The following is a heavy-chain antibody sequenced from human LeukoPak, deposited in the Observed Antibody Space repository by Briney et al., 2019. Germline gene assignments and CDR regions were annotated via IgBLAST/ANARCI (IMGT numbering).Heavy chain of an antibody. V-gene: IGHV4-61*02. D-gene: IGHD1-26*01. CDR2: IYTSGST. Sequence: SQTLSLTCTVSGGSISSGSYYWSWIRQPAGKGLEWIGRIYTSGSTNYNPSLKSRVTISVDTSKNQFSLKLSSVTAADTAVYYCARHRSVRVGTTPSEYYYYVDVWGKGTTVTISS. CDR1: GGSISSGSYY. CDR3: ARHRSVRVGTTPSEYYYYVDV. J-gene: IGHJ6*03.